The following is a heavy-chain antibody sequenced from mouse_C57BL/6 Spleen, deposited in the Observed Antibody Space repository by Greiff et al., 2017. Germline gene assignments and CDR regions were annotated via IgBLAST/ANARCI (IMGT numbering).Heavy chain of an antibody. D-gene: IGHD1-1*02. V-gene: IGHV1-82*01. CDR1: GYAFSSSW. Sequence: QVQLKQSGPELVKPGASVKISCKASGYAFSSSWMNWVKQRPGKGLEWIGRIYPGDGDTNYNGKFKGKATLTADKSSSTAYMQLSSLTSEDSAVYFCARGVEDAMDYWGQGTSVTVSS. CDR2: IYPGDGDT. CDR3: ARGVEDAMDY. J-gene: IGHJ4*01.